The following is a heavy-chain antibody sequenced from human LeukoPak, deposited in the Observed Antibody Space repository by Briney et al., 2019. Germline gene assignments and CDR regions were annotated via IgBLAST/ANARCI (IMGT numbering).Heavy chain of an antibody. V-gene: IGHV4-39*02. CDR2: IYYSGST. CDR3: ARDSRYSDNSGHYYSRYYMDV. CDR1: GGSISSSSYY. Sequence: SETLSLTCTVSGGSISSSSYYWGWIRQPPGKGLEWIGSIYYSGSTYYNPSLKSRVTISVDTSKNQFSLKLSSVTAADTAVYYCARDSRYSDNSGHYYSRYYMDVWGKGTTVTVSS. J-gene: IGHJ6*03. D-gene: IGHD3-22*01.